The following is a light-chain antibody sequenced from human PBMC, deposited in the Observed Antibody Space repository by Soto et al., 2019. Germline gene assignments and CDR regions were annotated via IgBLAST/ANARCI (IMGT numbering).Light chain of an antibody. CDR1: SSNIGNNF. Sequence: QSVLTQPPSVSAAPGQKVTISCSGGSSNIGNNFVSWYQQLPGTAPKLLIYDNYKRPSGVPDRFSGSKSDTSATLGITGLQTGDEADYYCGTWDNSLSSVLLFGGGTQLTVL. J-gene: IGLJ2*01. CDR2: DNY. CDR3: GTWDNSLSSVLL. V-gene: IGLV1-51*01.